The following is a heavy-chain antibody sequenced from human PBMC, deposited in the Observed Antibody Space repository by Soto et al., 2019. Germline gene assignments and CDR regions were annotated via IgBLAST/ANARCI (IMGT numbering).Heavy chain of an antibody. CDR2: ISYDGSNK. J-gene: IGHJ6*02. D-gene: IGHD2-2*01. Sequence: GGSLRLSCAASGFTFSSYAMHWVRQAPGKGLEWVAVISYDGSNKYYADSVKGRFTISRDNSKNTLYLQMNSLRAEDTAVYYCARDLAVVVPAAYAYYYYGMDVWGQGTTVTVSS. V-gene: IGHV3-30-3*01. CDR1: GFTFSSYA. CDR3: ARDLAVVVPAAYAYYYYGMDV.